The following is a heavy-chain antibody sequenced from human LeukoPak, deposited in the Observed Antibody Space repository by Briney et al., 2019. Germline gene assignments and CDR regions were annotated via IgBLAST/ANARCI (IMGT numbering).Heavy chain of an antibody. CDR2: IYSGGST. CDR1: GFTVSSNY. Sequence: GGSLRLSCAASGFTVSSNYMSWVRQAPGKGLEWVSVIYSGGSTYYADSVKGRFTISRDNSKNTLYLQMNSLRAEDTAVYYCAREKTYYDILTGYRDEYYFDYLGQGTLVTVSS. D-gene: IGHD3-9*01. J-gene: IGHJ4*02. V-gene: IGHV3-66*01. CDR3: AREKTYYDILTGYRDEYYFDY.